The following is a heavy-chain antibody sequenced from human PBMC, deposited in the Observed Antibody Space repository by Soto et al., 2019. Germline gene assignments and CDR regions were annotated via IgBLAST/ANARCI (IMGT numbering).Heavy chain of an antibody. D-gene: IGHD3-9*01. V-gene: IGHV5-51*01. J-gene: IGHJ3*02. CDR1: GYSFTSYW. CDR2: IYPGDSDT. Sequence: GESLKISCKGSGYSFTSYWIGWVRQMPGKGLEWMGIIYPGDSDTRYSPSFQGQVTISADKSISTAYLQWSSLKASDTAMYYCASFIVTAYWARYGAFDIWGQRTMVTGSS. CDR3: ASFIVTAYWARYGAFDI.